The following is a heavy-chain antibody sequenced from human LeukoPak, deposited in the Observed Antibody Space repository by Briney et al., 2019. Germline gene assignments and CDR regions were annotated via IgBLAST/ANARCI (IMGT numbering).Heavy chain of an antibody. V-gene: IGHV4-4*07. J-gene: IGHJ6*02. CDR3: ARAIQGSYYYYGMDV. CDR2: IHTSGST. Sequence: TSETLSLTCTVSGGSINSYYWSWIRQPAGKGLEWIGRIHTSGSTNYNPSLKSRVTMSVDTSKNQFSLKLSSVPAADTAVYYCARAIQGSYYYYGMDVWGQGTTVTVSS. D-gene: IGHD2-2*02. CDR1: GGSINSYY.